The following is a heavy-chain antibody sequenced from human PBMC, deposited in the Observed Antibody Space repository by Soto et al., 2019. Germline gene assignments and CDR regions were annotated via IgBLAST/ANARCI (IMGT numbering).Heavy chain of an antibody. CDR2: ISWNSGSI. J-gene: IGHJ3*02. Sequence: EVQLVESGGGLVQPGRSLRLSCAASGFTFDDYAMHWVRQAPGKGLEWVSGISWNSGSIGYADSVKGRFTISRDNAKNSLYLQMNSLRAEDTALYYCAKDLSAITLATDAFDIWGQGTMVTVSS. V-gene: IGHV3-9*01. CDR3: AKDLSAITLATDAFDI. CDR1: GFTFDDYA. D-gene: IGHD5-12*01.